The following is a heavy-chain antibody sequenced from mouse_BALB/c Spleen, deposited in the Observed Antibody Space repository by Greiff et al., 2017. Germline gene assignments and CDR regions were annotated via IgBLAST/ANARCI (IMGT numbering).Heavy chain of an antibody. V-gene: IGHV3-2*02. D-gene: IGHD6-1*01. CDR1: GYSITSDYA. CDR3: AREEQPTYAMDY. CDR2: ISYSGST. J-gene: IGHJ4*01. Sequence: VQLQQSGPGLVKPSQSLSLTCTVTGYSITSDYAWNWIRQFPGNKLEWMGYISYSGSTSYNPSLKSRISITRDTSKNQFFLQLNSVTTEDTATYYCAREEQPTYAMDYWGQGTSVTVSS.